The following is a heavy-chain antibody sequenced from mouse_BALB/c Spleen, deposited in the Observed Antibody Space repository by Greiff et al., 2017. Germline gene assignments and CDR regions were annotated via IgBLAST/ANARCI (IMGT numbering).Heavy chain of an antibody. Sequence: QVQLQQSGAELARPGASVKLSCKASGYTFTSYWINWVKQRPGQGLEWIGNIYPSDSYTNYNQKFKDKATLTVDKSSSTAYMQLSSPTSEDSAVYYCTRSGPSMDYWGQGTSVTVSS. CDR2: IYPSDSYT. J-gene: IGHJ4*01. V-gene: IGHV1-69*02. D-gene: IGHD3-2*02. CDR1: GYTFTSYW. CDR3: TRSGPSMDY.